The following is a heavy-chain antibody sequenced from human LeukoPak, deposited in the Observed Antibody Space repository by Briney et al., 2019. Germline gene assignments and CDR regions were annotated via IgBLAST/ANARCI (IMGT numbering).Heavy chain of an antibody. J-gene: IGHJ4*02. Sequence: PSETLSLTCAVYGGSFSGYYWSWIRQPPGKGLEWIGEINHSGSTNYNPSLKSRVTLSVDTSKNQFSLKLSSVTAADTAVYYCARAGLRYFDWKHYFDYWGQGTLVTVSS. V-gene: IGHV4-34*01. CDR3: ARAGLRYFDWKHYFDY. D-gene: IGHD3-9*01. CDR1: GGSFSGYY. CDR2: INHSGST.